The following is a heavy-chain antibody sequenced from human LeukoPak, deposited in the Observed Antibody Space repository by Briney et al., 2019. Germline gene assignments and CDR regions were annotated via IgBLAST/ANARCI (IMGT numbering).Heavy chain of an antibody. D-gene: IGHD1-14*01. CDR2: IHYSGST. V-gene: IGHV4-59*08. CDR3: ASLPSGGSFDY. Sequence: PSETLSLTCTVSGGSISNYYWSWIRQPPGKGLEWIGYIHYSGSTNYNPSLKSRVTISVDTSKNQFSLKLNSVTAADTAVYYCASLPSGGSFDYWGQGTLVTVSS. CDR1: GGSISNYY. J-gene: IGHJ4*02.